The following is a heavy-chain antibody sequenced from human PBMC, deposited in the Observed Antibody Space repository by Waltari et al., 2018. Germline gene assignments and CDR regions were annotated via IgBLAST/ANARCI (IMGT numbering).Heavy chain of an antibody. D-gene: IGHD6-19*01. CDR3: AKERSGWYGKDAFDI. Sequence: EVQLLQSGGGLVQPGGSLRLSCAASGFTFRSHWMHWVRQVPGKGLEWVSAISGSGGSTYYADSVKGRFTISRDNSKNTLYLQMNSLRAEDTALYYCAKERSGWYGKDAFDIWGQGTMVTVSS. V-gene: IGHV3-23*01. CDR1: GFTFRSHW. J-gene: IGHJ3*02. CDR2: ISGSGGST.